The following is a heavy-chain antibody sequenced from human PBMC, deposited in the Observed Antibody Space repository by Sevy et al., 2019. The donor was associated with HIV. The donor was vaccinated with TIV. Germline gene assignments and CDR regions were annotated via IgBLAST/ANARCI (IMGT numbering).Heavy chain of an antibody. J-gene: IGHJ3*02. CDR2: ISWNSGAR. Sequence: GGSLRLSCAASGFTFSDYAMHWVRQVPGKGLEWVSGISWNSGARGYADSVKGRFAISRAKAKNSLYLQMNSLRVEDTALYDCGRAQGCCVGERGYGGSVNAFDMWGQGTMVTVSS. CDR1: GFTFSDYA. D-gene: IGHD2-15*01. V-gene: IGHV3-9*01. CDR3: GRAQGCCVGERGYGGSVNAFDM.